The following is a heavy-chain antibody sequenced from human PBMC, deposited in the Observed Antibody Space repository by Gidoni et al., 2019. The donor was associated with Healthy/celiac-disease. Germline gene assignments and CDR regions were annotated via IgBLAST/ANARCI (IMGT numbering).Heavy chain of an antibody. Sequence: EVQLVESGGGLVQPGGSLRLSCAASGFTFSSYDMHWVRQATGKGLEWVSAIGTAGDTYYPGSVKGRFTISRENAKNSLYLQMNSLRAGDTAVYYCARDRWVGGMDVWGQGTTVTVSS. J-gene: IGHJ6*02. CDR3: ARDRWVGGMDV. V-gene: IGHV3-13*01. CDR2: IGTAGDT. D-gene: IGHD1-26*01. CDR1: GFTFSSYD.